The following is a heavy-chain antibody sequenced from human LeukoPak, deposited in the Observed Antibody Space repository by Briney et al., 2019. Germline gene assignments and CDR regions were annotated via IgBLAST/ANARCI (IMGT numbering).Heavy chain of an antibody. CDR3: ARELEALDY. CDR1: GIRFNDYW. V-gene: IGHV3-7*01. CDR2: IKEDGGEM. Sequence: GGSLRLSCTVSGIRFNDYWMSWVRQAPGKGLEWVANIKEDGGEMYYADSVKGRFTISRDNAKNSLYLQMNSLGAEDTAVYYCARELEALDYWGQGTLVTVSS. J-gene: IGHJ4*02.